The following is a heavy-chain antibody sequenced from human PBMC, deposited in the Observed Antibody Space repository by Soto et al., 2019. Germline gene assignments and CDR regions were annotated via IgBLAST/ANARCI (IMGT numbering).Heavy chain of an antibody. J-gene: IGHJ6*02. D-gene: IGHD5-12*01. Sequence: QVQLVESGGGVVQPGRSLRLSCAASGFTFNSYGMHWVRQAPGKGLEWVAFISYDGRSKYYADSVKGRFTISRDNSKKTLYLQMNSLRAEDTAVYYCAKDRLRVLVAARNYYYYGMDVWGQGTTVTVSS. CDR2: ISYDGRSK. CDR3: AKDRLRVLVAARNYYYYGMDV. V-gene: IGHV3-30*18. CDR1: GFTFNSYG.